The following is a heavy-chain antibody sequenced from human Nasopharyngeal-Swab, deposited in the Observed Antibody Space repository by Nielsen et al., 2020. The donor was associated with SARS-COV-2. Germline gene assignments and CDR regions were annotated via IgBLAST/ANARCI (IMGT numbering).Heavy chain of an antibody. CDR3: VKGVAVVWGHFND. D-gene: IGHD7-27*01. CDR2: ISWDSVTI. CDR1: GFTFDDYA. V-gene: IGHV3-9*01. J-gene: IGHJ4*01. Sequence: SLKISCAASGFTFDDYAVHWVRQAPGKGLEWVSGISWDSVTIGYADSLKGRISISRDNAKNALYLQMNSLRPEDTARYYCVKGVAVVWGHFNDWGRGTLVTVSS.